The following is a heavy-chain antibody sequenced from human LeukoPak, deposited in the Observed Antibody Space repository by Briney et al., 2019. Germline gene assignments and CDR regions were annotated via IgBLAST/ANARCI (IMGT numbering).Heavy chain of an antibody. CDR1: GFTFSSCS. Sequence: PGGSLRLSCAASGFTFSSCSMNWVRQAPGKGLEWVSSISSSSSYIYYADSVKGRFTISRDNAKNSLYLQMNSLRAEDTAVYYCARASRARYCSSTSCYGMWGQGTLVTVSS. V-gene: IGHV3-21*01. CDR3: ARASRARYCSSTSCYGM. J-gene: IGHJ4*02. D-gene: IGHD2-2*01. CDR2: ISSSSSYI.